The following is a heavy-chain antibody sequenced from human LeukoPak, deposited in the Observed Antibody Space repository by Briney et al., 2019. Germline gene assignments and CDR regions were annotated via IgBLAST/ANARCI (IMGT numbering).Heavy chain of an antibody. D-gene: IGHD3-22*01. J-gene: IGHJ4*02. CDR2: IYYSGST. CDR1: GGSISDYF. CDR3: ASTRYYHDRSDYYPVPFFDY. Sequence: KPSETLSLTCTVSGGSISDYFWSWIRQPPGKGLEWIGYIYYSGSTDYSPSLKSRVTISMDTSKKQFSLRLSSVTAADTAVYYCASTRYYHDRSDYYPVPFFDYWGQGALVTVSS. V-gene: IGHV4-59*01.